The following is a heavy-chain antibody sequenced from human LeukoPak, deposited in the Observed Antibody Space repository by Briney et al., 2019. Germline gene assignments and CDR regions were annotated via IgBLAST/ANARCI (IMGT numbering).Heavy chain of an antibody. Sequence: GASVKVSCKASGYTFTSYYMHWVRQAPGQGLEWMGIINPSGGSTSYAQKFQGRVTMTRDMSTSTVYMELSSLRSEDTAVYYCARGRLIRVTVVRGARDWFDPWGQGTLVTVSS. CDR1: GYTFTSYY. CDR2: INPSGGST. D-gene: IGHD3-10*01. CDR3: ARGRLIRVTVVRGARDWFDP. V-gene: IGHV1-46*01. J-gene: IGHJ5*02.